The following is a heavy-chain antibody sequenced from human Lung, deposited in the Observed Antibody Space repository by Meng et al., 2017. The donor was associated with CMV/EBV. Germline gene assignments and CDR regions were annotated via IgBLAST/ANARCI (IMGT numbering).Heavy chain of an antibody. CDR2: ISSSSSYI. J-gene: IGHJ4*02. Sequence: SCAASGFTFSSYSMNWVRQAPGKGLEWVSSISSSSSYISYADSVKGRFIISRDNAKNSLYLQMNSLRAEDTAVYHCAPTYYYDSSGYYPFDYRVQGKXVTVSS. D-gene: IGHD3-22*01. V-gene: IGHV3-21*01. CDR1: GFTFSSYS. CDR3: APTYYYDSSGYYPFDY.